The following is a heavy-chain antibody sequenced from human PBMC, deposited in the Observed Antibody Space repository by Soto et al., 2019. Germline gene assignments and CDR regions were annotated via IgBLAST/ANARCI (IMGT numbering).Heavy chain of an antibody. D-gene: IGHD2-8*01. CDR1: GYNLTDVS. CDR3: ATVYGVGRYWFDA. CDR2: FDPKDGLP. V-gene: IGHV1-24*01. J-gene: IGHJ5*02. Sequence: ASVKVSCKVSGYNLTDVSMYWVRQSPRTGLECMGGFDPKDGLPVYAQNFEGRVTMTEDTSTDTVFMELVSLTSADTAIYYCATVYGVGRYWFDAWGQGTLVTVSS.